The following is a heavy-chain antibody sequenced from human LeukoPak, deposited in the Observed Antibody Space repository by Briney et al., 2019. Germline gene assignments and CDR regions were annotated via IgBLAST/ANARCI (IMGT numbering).Heavy chain of an antibody. CDR3: ARVKRTMIRGVIQAFDI. Sequence: ASVKVSCKASVGTFSSYAIIWVRQAPGQGLEWMGWMNPNSGNTGYAQKFQGRVTMTRNTSISTAYMELRSLRSEDTAVYYCARVKRTMIRGVIQAFDIWGQGTMVTVSS. CDR2: MNPNSGNT. J-gene: IGHJ3*02. CDR1: VGTFSSYA. V-gene: IGHV1-8*02. D-gene: IGHD3-10*01.